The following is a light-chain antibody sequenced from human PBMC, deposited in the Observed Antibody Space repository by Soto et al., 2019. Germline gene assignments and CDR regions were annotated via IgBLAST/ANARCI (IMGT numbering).Light chain of an antibody. J-gene: IGLJ2*01. CDR2: EVN. Sequence: QSALTQPPSASGSPGQSVTISCTGTSSDVGSYNYVSWYQQHPGKAPKLMIYEVNKRPSGVPDRFSGSKSGNTASLTVSGLQAVDEADFYCSSYAGSNVVFGGGTKLTVL. V-gene: IGLV2-8*01. CDR3: SSYAGSNVV. CDR1: SSDVGSYNY.